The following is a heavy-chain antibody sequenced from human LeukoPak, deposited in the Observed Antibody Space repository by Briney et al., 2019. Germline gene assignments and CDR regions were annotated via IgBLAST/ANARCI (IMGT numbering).Heavy chain of an antibody. D-gene: IGHD5-18*01. J-gene: IGHJ3*02. CDR3: ARDLSSRGYTYGTPAFTFDI. CDR2: ISSYSSTI. Sequence: PGGSLRLSCAASGFTFSTYSINWVRQAPGKGLEWVSYISSYSSTIYYADSLKGRFTISRDNAKNSLSLLMNSLRAEDTAVYYCARDLSSRGYTYGTPAFTFDIWGQGTMVTVSS. V-gene: IGHV3-48*01. CDR1: GFTFSTYS.